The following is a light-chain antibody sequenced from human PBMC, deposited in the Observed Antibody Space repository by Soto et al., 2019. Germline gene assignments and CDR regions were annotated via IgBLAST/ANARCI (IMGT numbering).Light chain of an antibody. V-gene: IGKV1-6*01. CDR2: AAS. Sequence: IEMAQTPCSLSEYVNNRVTITCRASQSISSYLNWYQQKPGKAPKLLIYAASSLQSGVPSRFSGSGSGTDFTLTISSLQPEDFATYYCLQDYNYPRTFGGGTKVAIK. CDR3: LQDYNYPRT. J-gene: IGKJ4*01. CDR1: QSISSY.